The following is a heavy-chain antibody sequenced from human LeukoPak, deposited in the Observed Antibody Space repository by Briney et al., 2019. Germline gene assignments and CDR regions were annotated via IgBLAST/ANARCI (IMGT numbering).Heavy chain of an antibody. Sequence: ASVKVSCKASGYTFTSYYMHWVRQAPGQGLEWMGILNPSGGTTTYAQKFQGRVTMTRDTSTTTVYMELSRLRSEDTAVYYCARDRTYDLWSGYYYYYDYWGQGTLVTVSS. D-gene: IGHD3-3*01. J-gene: IGHJ4*02. V-gene: IGHV1-46*01. CDR3: ARDRTYDLWSGYYYYYDY. CDR2: LNPSGGTT. CDR1: GYTFTSYY.